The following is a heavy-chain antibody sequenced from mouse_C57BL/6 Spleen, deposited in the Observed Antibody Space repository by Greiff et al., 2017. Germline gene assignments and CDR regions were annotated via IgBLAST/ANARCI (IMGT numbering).Heavy chain of an antibody. Sequence: QVHVKQSGAELVRPGASVKLSCKASGYTFTDYYINWVKQRPGQGLEWIARIYPGSGNTYYNEKFKGKATLTAEKSSSTAYMQLSSLTSEDSAVYFCARSTYYDYEGYAMDYWGQGTSVTVSS. V-gene: IGHV1-76*01. J-gene: IGHJ4*01. CDR2: IYPGSGNT. CDR3: ARSTYYDYEGYAMDY. D-gene: IGHD2-4*01. CDR1: GYTFTDYY.